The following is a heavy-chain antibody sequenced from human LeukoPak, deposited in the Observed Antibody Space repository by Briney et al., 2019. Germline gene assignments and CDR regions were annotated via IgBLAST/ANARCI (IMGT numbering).Heavy chain of an antibody. CDR3: ARSPPRGYCSSTSCYYFNY. J-gene: IGHJ4*02. CDR2: IYYSGST. D-gene: IGHD2-2*01. V-gene: IGHV4-39*01. CDR1: GGSISSSSYY. Sequence: SETLSLTCTVSGGSISSSSYYWGWIRQPPGKGLEWIGSIYYSGSTYYNPSLKSRVTISVDTSKNQFSLKLSSVTAADTAVYYCARSPPRGYCSSTSCYYFNYWGQGTLVTVSS.